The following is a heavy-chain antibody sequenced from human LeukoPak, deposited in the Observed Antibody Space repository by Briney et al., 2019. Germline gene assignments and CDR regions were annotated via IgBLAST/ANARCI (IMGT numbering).Heavy chain of an antibody. CDR3: ARDLPDSSGYDISFGY. J-gene: IGHJ4*02. V-gene: IGHV3-21*01. CDR2: ISSSSSYI. D-gene: IGHD3-22*01. CDR1: GSTFSSYS. Sequence: GGSLRLSRAASGSTFSSYSMNWVRQAPGKGLEWVSSISSSSSYIYYADTVKGRFTIPRDNAKNSLYRQMSSLRAEDTAVYYCARDLPDSSGYDISFGYWGQGALVTVSS.